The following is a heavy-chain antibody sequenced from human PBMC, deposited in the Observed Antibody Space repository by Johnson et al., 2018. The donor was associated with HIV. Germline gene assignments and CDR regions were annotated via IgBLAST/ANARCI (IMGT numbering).Heavy chain of an antibody. V-gene: IGHV3-33*06. CDR1: GFTFSNYG. CDR3: AKVAVATAAGGVALDI. D-gene: IGHD6-13*01. Sequence: QVQLVESGGGVVQPGRSLRLSCAASGFTFSNYGMHWVRQAPGKGLEWVAVTWFDGRNKYYSDSVKGRFTISRDNSKNTLYLQMNSLRAEDTAVYYCAKVAVATAAGGVALDIWGPGTMVTVSA. CDR2: TWFDGRNK. J-gene: IGHJ3*02.